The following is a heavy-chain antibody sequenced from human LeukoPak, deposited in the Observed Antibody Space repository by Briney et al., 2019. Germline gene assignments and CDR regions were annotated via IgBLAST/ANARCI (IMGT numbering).Heavy chain of an antibody. CDR3: ASRYYSHSIGYYGHFDY. CDR1: GGSFSGYY. V-gene: IGHV4-34*01. D-gene: IGHD3-22*01. CDR2: INHSGST. J-gene: IGHJ4*02. Sequence: SETLSLTCAVYGGSFSGYYWSWIRQPPGKGLEWIGEINHSGSTNYNPSLKSRVTISVNTSKNQFSLKLSSVTAADTAVYYCASRYYSHSIGYYGHFDYWGQGTLVTVSS.